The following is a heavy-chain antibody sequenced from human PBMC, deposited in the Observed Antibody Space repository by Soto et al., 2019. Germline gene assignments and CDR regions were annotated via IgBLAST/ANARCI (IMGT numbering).Heavy chain of an antibody. V-gene: IGHV3-21*01. CDR2: ISSSSSYI. Sequence: GGSLRLSCAASGFTFSSYSMNWVRQAPGKGLEWVSSISSSSSYIYYADSVKGRFTISRDNAKNSLYLQMSSLRAEDTAVYYCASWDMSYSSSWYLYYYYGMDVWGQGTTVTVSS. CDR3: ASWDMSYSSSWYLYYYYGMDV. CDR1: GFTFSSYS. D-gene: IGHD6-13*01. J-gene: IGHJ6*02.